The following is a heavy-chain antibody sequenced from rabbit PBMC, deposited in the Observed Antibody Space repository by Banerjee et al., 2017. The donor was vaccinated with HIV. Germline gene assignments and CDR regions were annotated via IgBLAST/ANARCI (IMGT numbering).Heavy chain of an antibody. D-gene: IGHD4-1*01. CDR2: IDPIFHIT. CDR3: VREVAARFHL. Sequence: QEQLEESGGGLVKPEGSLTLTCKASGFDFSSYGVSWVRQAPGKGLEWIGYIDPIFHITTYANWVNGRFSISRENTQNTVYLQLNSLTAADTATYFCVREVAARFHLGGQGTLVTVS. J-gene: IGHJ3*01. V-gene: IGHV1S47*01. CDR1: GFDFSSYG.